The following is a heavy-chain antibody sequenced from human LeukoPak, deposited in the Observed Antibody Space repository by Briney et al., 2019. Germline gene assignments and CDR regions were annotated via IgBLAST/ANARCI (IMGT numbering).Heavy chain of an antibody. CDR1: GYIFANYW. J-gene: IGHJ4*02. CDR2: IYPDDSDT. D-gene: IGHD5-24*01. Sequence: GESLKISCKGSGYIFANYWIAWVRQMPGKGLEWMGIIYPDDSDTRYSPSFQGHVTISADKSIAAAYLQWSSLKASDTAMYYCARPVEMATSPFDYWGQGTLVTVSS. CDR3: ARPVEMATSPFDY. V-gene: IGHV5-51*01.